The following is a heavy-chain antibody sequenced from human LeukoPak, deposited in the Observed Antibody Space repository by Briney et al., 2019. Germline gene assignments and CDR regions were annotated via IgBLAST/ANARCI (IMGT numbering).Heavy chain of an antibody. D-gene: IGHD5-18*01. CDR2: IWYDGSNK. J-gene: IGHJ4*02. CDR1: GFTFSSYG. V-gene: IGHV3-33*06. CDR3: AKQGNSYGFDY. Sequence: GGSLRLSCAASGFTFSSYGMHWVRQAPGKGLEWAAVIWYDGSNKHYGDSVKGRFTISRDNSKNTLYLQMNSLRAEDTAVYHCAKQGNSYGFDYWGQGTLVTVSS.